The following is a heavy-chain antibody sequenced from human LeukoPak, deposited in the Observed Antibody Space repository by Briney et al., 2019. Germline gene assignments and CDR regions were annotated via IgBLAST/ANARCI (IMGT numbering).Heavy chain of an antibody. CDR3: ARLPDSDYGDYEGVQNFDY. Sequence: SETLSLTCAVYGGSFSGYYWSWIRQPPGKGLEWIGEINHSGSTNYNPSLKSRVTISVDTSKNQFSLKLSSVTAADTAVYYCARLPDSDYGDYEGVQNFDYWGQGTLVTVSS. J-gene: IGHJ4*02. V-gene: IGHV4-34*01. D-gene: IGHD4-17*01. CDR1: GGSFSGYY. CDR2: INHSGST.